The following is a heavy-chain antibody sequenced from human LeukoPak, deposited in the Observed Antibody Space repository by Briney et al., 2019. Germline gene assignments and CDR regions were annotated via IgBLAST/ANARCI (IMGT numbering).Heavy chain of an antibody. CDR1: GYTFTGYY. V-gene: IGHV1-2*02. CDR3: ARDVSINYGDYPDAFDI. J-gene: IGHJ3*02. Sequence: ASVKVSCKASGYTFTGYYMHWVRQAPGQGREWMGWSNPNSGGTNYAQKFQGRFTMTRDTSISTAYMELSRLRSDDTAVYYCARDVSINYGDYPDAFDIWGQGTMVTVSS. D-gene: IGHD4-17*01. CDR2: SNPNSGGT.